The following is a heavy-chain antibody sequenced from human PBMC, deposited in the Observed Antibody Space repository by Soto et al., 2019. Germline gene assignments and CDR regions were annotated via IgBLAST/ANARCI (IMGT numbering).Heavy chain of an antibody. V-gene: IGHV3-23*01. D-gene: IGHD2-2*02. J-gene: IGHJ5*02. CDR2: ISGSGGST. CDR1: GFTFSSYA. Sequence: TGGSLRLSCAASGFTFSSYAMSWVRQAPGKGLEWVSAISGSGGSTYYADSVKGRFTISRDNSKNTLYLQMNSLRAEDTAVYYCAKGRGYQLLDPPFSNWFDPWGQGTLVTVSS. CDR3: AKGRGYQLLDPPFSNWFDP.